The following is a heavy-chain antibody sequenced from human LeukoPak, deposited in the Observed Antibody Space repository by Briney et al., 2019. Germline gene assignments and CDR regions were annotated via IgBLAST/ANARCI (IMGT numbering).Heavy chain of an antibody. CDR2: ISSSGSTI. V-gene: IGHV3-11*01. D-gene: IGHD3-22*01. Sequence: GGSLRLSCAASGFTFSDYYMSWIRQAPGKGLEWVSYISSSGSTIYYADSVKGRFTISRDNAKNSLYLQMNSLRAEDTAVYYCTTGHYDRHWYFDLWGRGTLVTVSS. J-gene: IGHJ2*01. CDR1: GFTFSDYY. CDR3: TTGHYDRHWYFDL.